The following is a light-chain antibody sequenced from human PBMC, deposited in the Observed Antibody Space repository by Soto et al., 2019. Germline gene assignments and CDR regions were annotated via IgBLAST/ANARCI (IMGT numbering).Light chain of an antibody. CDR2: DVS. CDR3: SVYTRTSTYV. CDR1: IDDVTAYYR. V-gene: IGLV2-18*01. Sequence: QSVLTQTPSVSGSPGQSVTLSCSGTIDDVTAYYRVSWYQQTPGTAPKLMIYDVSNRPSGVPDRFSGSRSGNTASLTISGLQAEDEGDYYCSVYTRTSTYVFGTGTKLTVL. J-gene: IGLJ1*01.